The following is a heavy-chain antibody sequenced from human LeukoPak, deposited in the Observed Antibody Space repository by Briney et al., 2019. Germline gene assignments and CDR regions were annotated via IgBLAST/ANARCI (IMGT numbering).Heavy chain of an antibody. D-gene: IGHD3-10*01. CDR1: GGSISSSSYY. V-gene: IGHV4-61*05. J-gene: IGHJ4*02. CDR3: ARDYYGSGSYTY. Sequence: NPSETLSLTCTVSGGSISSSSYYWGWIRQPPGKGLEWIGYIYYSGSTNYHPSLKSRFTISVDTSKNQFSLKLSSVTAADTAVYYCARDYYGSGSYTYWGQGTLVTVSS. CDR2: IYYSGST.